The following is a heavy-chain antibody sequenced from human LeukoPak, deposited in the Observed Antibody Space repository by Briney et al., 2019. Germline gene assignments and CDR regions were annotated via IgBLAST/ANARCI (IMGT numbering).Heavy chain of an antibody. V-gene: IGHV3-53*01. CDR2: IYSGGST. J-gene: IGHJ4*02. Sequence: GGSLRLSCAASGFTFSSYAMSWVRQAPGKGLEWVSVIYSGGSTYYADSVKGRFTISRDNSKNTLYLQMNSLRVEDTAVYYCARAGGWLQVSYYFDYWGQGTLVTVSS. CDR1: GFTFSSYA. D-gene: IGHD5-24*01. CDR3: ARAGGWLQVSYYFDY.